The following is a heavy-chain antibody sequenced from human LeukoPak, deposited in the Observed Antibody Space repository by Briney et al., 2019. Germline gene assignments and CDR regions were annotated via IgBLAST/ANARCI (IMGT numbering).Heavy chain of an antibody. CDR1: GGSFSGYY. D-gene: IGHD5-18*01. CDR2: INHSGST. J-gene: IGHJ4*02. V-gene: IGHV4-34*01. Sequence: PSETLSLTCAVYGGSFSGYYWSWIRQPPGKGLEWIGEINHSGSTNYNPSLKSRVTISIDTSKNQFSLKMYFVTAADTAVYYCARRPGDGIQSWSTHSFDYWGQGTLVTVSS. CDR3: ARRPGDGIQSWSTHSFDY.